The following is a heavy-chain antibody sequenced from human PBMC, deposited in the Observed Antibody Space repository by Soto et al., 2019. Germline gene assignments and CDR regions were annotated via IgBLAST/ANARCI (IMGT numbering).Heavy chain of an antibody. Sequence: QVQLVQSGAEVKKPGSSVKVSCTASGDIFSGYSISWVRQAPGQGLEWMGGIIPLFGSTNYAPKFQGRVTITADQSTNTGYMELSSLKSEDTAVDYCARDLGTGYDAGDYWGQGTRVTVSS. CDR3: ARDLGTGYDAGDY. CDR1: GDIFSGYS. CDR2: IIPLFGST. V-gene: IGHV1-69*12. J-gene: IGHJ4*02. D-gene: IGHD5-12*01.